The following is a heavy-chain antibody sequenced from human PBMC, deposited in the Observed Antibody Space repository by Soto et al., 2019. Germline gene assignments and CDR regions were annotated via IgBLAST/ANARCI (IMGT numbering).Heavy chain of an antibody. J-gene: IGHJ6*02. Sequence: SETLSLTCTVSGGSISSYNRSWIRQHPGKGLEWIVYIYYSGSTNYNPSLKSRVTISVDTSKNQFSLKLSSVTAADTAVYYCARSGYSSGWYVSDYYYYGMDVWGQGTTVTVSS. CDR1: GGSISSYN. CDR3: ARSGYSSGWYVSDYYYYGMDV. CDR2: IYYSGST. D-gene: IGHD6-19*01. V-gene: IGHV4-59*01.